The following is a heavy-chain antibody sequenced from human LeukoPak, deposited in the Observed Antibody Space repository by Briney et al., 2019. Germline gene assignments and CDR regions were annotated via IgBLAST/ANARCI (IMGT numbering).Heavy chain of an antibody. CDR3: ARAEPCSGGSCYYFDY. J-gene: IGHJ4*02. D-gene: IGHD2-15*01. CDR2: IYSGGST. V-gene: IGHV3-53*01. CDR1: GFTVSSNY. Sequence: GGSLRLSCAASGFTVSSNYMSWVRQAPGKGLEWVSVIYSGGSTYYADSVKGRFTISRDNSKNTLYLQMNSLRAEDTAVYYCARAEPCSGGSCYYFDYWGQGTLVTVSS.